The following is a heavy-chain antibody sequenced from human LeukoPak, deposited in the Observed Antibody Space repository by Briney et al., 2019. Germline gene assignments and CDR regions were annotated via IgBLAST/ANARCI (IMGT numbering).Heavy chain of an antibody. CDR2: TSDTGGA. D-gene: IGHD3-3*01. CDR1: ASFISKSCY. J-gene: IGHJ4*02. V-gene: IGHV4-38-2*02. Sequence: SETLSLTCTVSASFISKSCYWGWIRQTPGRGLEWIGSTSDTGGAHYSGSLKSRVSMSVDTSKNQFSLSLETLSSTDTAIYFFGHFSRGLDLWGRGILVTVSS. CDR3: GHFSRGLDL.